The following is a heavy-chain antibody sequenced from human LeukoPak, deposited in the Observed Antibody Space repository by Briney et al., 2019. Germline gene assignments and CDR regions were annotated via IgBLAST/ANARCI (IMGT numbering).Heavy chain of an antibody. D-gene: IGHD6-13*01. Sequence: GGSLRLSCAASGFTFSNYAMHWVRQPPGKGLEWMAVISYDGSKKDYADSVKGRFTISRDNSKNTLYLQMNSLRAEDTAVYYCARDWQQLADHFDYWGQGTLVTVSS. V-gene: IGHV3-30*04. J-gene: IGHJ4*02. CDR2: ISYDGSKK. CDR3: ARDWQQLADHFDY. CDR1: GFTFSNYA.